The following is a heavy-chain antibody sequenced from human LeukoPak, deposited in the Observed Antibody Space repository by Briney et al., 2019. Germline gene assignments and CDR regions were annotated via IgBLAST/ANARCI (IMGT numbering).Heavy chain of an antibody. CDR1: GFTFSNSA. J-gene: IGHJ4*02. CDR2: ISGSGNT. V-gene: IGHV3-23*01. Sequence: PGGSLRLSCAASGFTFSNSAMNWVRQAPGKGLEWVSSISGSGNTYYADSLRGRFTISRDNSKNTLYLQMGSLRVEDTAQYYCAKGRTMWEHVDYWGQGTPVTV. D-gene: IGHD1-1*01. CDR3: AKGRTMWEHVDY.